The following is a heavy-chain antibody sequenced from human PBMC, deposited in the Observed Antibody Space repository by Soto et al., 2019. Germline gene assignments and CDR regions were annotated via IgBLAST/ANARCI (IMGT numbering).Heavy chain of an antibody. V-gene: IGHV4-31*03. D-gene: IGHD2-2*01. J-gene: IGHJ3*02. Sequence: SETLSLTCTVSGGSISSGGYYWSWIRQHPGKGLEWIGYIYYSGSTYYNPSLKSRVTISVDTSKNQFSLKLSSVTAADTAVYYCARGGGYCSSTSCYGDDAFDIWGQGTMVTVSS. CDR1: GGSISSGGYY. CDR3: ARGGGYCSSTSCYGDDAFDI. CDR2: IYYSGST.